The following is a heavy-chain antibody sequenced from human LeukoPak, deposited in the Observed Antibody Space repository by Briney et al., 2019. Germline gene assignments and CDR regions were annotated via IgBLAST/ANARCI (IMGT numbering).Heavy chain of an antibody. J-gene: IGHJ4*02. CDR1: GFSFGDYA. CDR2: IRSKAYGGTT. CDR3: TRVFYDFWSGYYERPFDY. V-gene: IGHV3-49*03. D-gene: IGHD3-3*01. Sequence: PGWSLRLSYTASGFSFGDYAMSWFRQAAGNGLEGVGFIRSKAYGGTTEYAASVKGRFTISRDDSKSIAYLQMNSLKTEDTAVYYCTRVFYDFWSGYYERPFDYWGQGTLVTVSS.